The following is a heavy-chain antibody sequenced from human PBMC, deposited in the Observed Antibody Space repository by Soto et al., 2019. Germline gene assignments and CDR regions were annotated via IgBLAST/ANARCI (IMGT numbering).Heavy chain of an antibody. CDR3: ARGGGYSTYYYYGMDV. J-gene: IGHJ6*02. V-gene: IGHV4-34*01. CDR1: GWSFSGYY. Sequence: SETLSLTCAVYGWSFSGYYWSWIRQPPGKGLEWIGEINHSGSTNYNPSLKSRVTISVDTSKNQFSLKLSSVTAADTAVYYCARGGGYSTYYYYGMDVWGQGTTVTVSS. CDR2: INHSGST. D-gene: IGHD2-15*01.